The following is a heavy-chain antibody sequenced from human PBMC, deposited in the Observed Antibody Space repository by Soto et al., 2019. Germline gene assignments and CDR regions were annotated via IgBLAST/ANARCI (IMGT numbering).Heavy chain of an antibody. CDR1: GFTFSDYY. J-gene: IGHJ3*02. V-gene: IGHV3-11*06. Sequence: PGGSLRLSCAAPGFTFSDYYMSWIRQAPGKGLEWVSYISSSSSYTNYADSVKGRFTISRDNAKNSLYLQMNSLRAEDTAVYYCARLIAVAGTAFDIWGQGTMVTVSS. CDR3: ARLIAVAGTAFDI. D-gene: IGHD6-19*01. CDR2: ISSSSSYT.